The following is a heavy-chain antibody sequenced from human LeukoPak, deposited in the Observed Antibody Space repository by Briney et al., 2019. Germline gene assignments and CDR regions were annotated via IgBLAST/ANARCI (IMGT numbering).Heavy chain of an antibody. CDR2: ISYDGSNK. D-gene: IGHD1-14*01. Sequence: PGGSLRLSCAASGFTFSSYAMHWVRQAPGKGLEWVAVISYDGSNKYYADSVKGRFTISRDNSKNTLYLQMNSLRAEDTAVYYCAREGRTLGNDAFDIWGQGTMVTVSS. CDR1: GFTFSSYA. V-gene: IGHV3-30-3*01. J-gene: IGHJ3*02. CDR3: AREGRTLGNDAFDI.